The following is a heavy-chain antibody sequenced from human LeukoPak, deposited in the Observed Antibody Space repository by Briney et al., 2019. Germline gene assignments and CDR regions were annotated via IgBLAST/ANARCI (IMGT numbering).Heavy chain of an antibody. CDR3: AGGSRGAAADGINWFDP. CDR2: TYYRSKWYF. Sequence: SQTLSLTCAISGDSVSSNRVAWNWIRQSPSRGLEWLGRTYYRSKWYFNYAPSVKTRITINPDTSKNQFSLQLKSVTPDDTAVYYCAGGSRGAAADGINWFDPWGQGTLVTVSS. D-gene: IGHD6-13*01. J-gene: IGHJ5*02. V-gene: IGHV6-1*01. CDR1: GDSVSSNRVA.